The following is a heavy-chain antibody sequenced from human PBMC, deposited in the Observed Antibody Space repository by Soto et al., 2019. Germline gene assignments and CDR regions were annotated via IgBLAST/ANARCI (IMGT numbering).Heavy chain of an antibody. V-gene: IGHV3-23*01. Sequence: GGSLRLSCAASGFTFSIYAMSWVRQAQGKGLEWVSAGSGSAGTTYYADSVKGWFSISRDNSKSTLYLQMNSLRVADTAVYYCAKVEGTTRNAFDVWGQGTMVTVSS. CDR1: GFTFSIYA. D-gene: IGHD1-1*01. CDR2: GSGSAGTT. J-gene: IGHJ3*01. CDR3: AKVEGTTRNAFDV.